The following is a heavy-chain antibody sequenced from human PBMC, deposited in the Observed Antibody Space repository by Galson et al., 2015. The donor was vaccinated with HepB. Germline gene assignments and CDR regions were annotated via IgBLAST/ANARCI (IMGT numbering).Heavy chain of an antibody. V-gene: IGHV1-3*01. J-gene: IGHJ6*02. CDR3: ARAPGEDIVVVPAAIGAYYYYYGMDV. Sequence: SVKVSCKASGYTFTSYAMHWVRQAPGQRLEWMGWINAGNGNTKYSQKFQGRVTITRDTSASTAYMELSSLRSEDTAVYYCARAPGEDIVVVPAAIGAYYYYYGMDVWGQGTTVTVSS. CDR1: GYTFTSYA. D-gene: IGHD2-2*02. CDR2: INAGNGNT.